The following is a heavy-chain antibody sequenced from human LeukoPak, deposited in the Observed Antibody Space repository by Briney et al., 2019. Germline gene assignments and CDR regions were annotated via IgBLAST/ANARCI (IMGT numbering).Heavy chain of an antibody. J-gene: IGHJ4*02. CDR2: INHSGST. V-gene: IGHV4-34*01. CDR1: GGSFSGYY. CDR3: ARHRMVRGVNFDY. D-gene: IGHD3-10*01. Sequence: SETLSLTCAVYGGSFSGYYWSWIRQPPGKGLEWIGEINHSGSTNYNPSLKSRVTISVDTSKNQFSLKLSSVTAADTAVYYFARHRMVRGVNFDYWGQGTLVTVSS.